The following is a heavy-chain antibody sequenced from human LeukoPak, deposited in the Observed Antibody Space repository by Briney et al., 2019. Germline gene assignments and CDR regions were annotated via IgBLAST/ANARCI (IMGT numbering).Heavy chain of an antibody. V-gene: IGHV4-34*01. J-gene: IGHJ5*02. CDR2: INHSGST. Sequence: PSETLSLTCAVYGGSFSGYYWSWIRQPPGKGLEWIGEINHSGSTNYNPSLKSRVTISVDTSKNQFSLKLSSVTAADTAVYYCARGYEDVVVTAGPISHWFDPWGQGTLVTVSS. CDR3: ARGYEDVVVTAGPISHWFDP. CDR1: GGSFSGYY. D-gene: IGHD2-21*02.